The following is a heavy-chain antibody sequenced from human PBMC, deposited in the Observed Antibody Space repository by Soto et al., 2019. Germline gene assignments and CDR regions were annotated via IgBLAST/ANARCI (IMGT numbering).Heavy chain of an antibody. CDR3: AHRLPGPSGYDV. V-gene: IGHV2-5*01. D-gene: IGHD6-13*01. CDR1: GFSLTSGVVG. CDR2: IYWNDEQ. Sequence: QITLKESGPTLVKPTQTLTLTCTSSGFSLTSGVVGVGWIRQPPGEALEWLALIYWNDEQYYNPSLRNRLTITRDNSKNQVVLTMTNMDPVDTATYYCAHRLPGPSGYDVWGQGTTVTVSS. J-gene: IGHJ6*02.